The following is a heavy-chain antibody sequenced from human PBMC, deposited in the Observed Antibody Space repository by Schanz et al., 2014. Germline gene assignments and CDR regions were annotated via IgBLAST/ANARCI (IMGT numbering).Heavy chain of an antibody. V-gene: IGHV3-48*01. CDR2: ISGSSRTI. J-gene: IGHJ4*02. Sequence: EVQLVESGGDLVQLGGSLRLSCSASGFTFSTFAMHWVRQAPGKGLEWVSYISGSSRTIYYADSMKGRFTISRDNSKNTLYLQMNSLRPEDTAVYYCARPPHDSSGYYPFDYWGQGTLVTVSS. CDR1: GFTFSTFA. D-gene: IGHD3-22*01. CDR3: ARPPHDSSGYYPFDY.